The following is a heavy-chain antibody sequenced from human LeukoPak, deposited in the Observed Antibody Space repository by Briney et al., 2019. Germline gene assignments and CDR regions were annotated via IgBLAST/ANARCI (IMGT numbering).Heavy chain of an antibody. CDR3: ARGPSIQLWLFDY. CDR2: ISFDGSNK. Sequence: PGGSLRLSCAASGFTFSTYSMHWVRQAPGKGLEWVAFISFDGSNKYYADSVKGRFTIYRDNYKNTLYLQMNSLRAEDTAVYYCARGPSIQLWLFDYWGQGTLVTVSS. J-gene: IGHJ4*02. CDR1: GFTFSTYS. D-gene: IGHD5-18*01. V-gene: IGHV3-30-3*01.